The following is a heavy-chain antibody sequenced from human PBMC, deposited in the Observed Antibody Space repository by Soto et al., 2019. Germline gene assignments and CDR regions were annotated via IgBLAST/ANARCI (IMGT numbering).Heavy chain of an antibody. V-gene: IGHV3-7*01. CDR2: IKQDGSEK. CDR3: AGSCYESDYYYGMDV. CDR1: GFTFSSYW. J-gene: IGHJ6*02. D-gene: IGHD5-12*01. Sequence: GGSLRLSCAASGFTFSSYWMSWVRQAPGKGLEWVANIKQDGSEKYYVDSVKGRFTISRDNAKNSLYLQMNSLRAEDTAVYDCAGSCYESDYYYGMDVWGQGTTVTVSS.